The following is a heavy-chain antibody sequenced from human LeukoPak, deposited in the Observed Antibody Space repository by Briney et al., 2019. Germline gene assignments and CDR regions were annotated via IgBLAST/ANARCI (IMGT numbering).Heavy chain of an antibody. D-gene: IGHD2-2*01. Sequence: SXKVSCKASGFTFTSSAMQWVRQARGQHLEWIGWMVVGSGNTNYAQKFQERVTITRDMSTSTAYMELSSLRSEDTAVYYCAADHCSSTSCLNWFDPWGQGTLVTVPS. J-gene: IGHJ5*02. CDR1: GFTFTSSA. CDR3: AADHCSSTSCLNWFDP. CDR2: MVVGSGNT. V-gene: IGHV1-58*02.